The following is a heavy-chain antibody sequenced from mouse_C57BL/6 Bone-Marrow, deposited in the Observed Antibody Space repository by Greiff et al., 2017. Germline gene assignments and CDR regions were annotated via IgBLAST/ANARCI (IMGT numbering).Heavy chain of an antibody. CDR3: ARHPLYYYGSSAWFAY. Sequence: EVHLVESGGGLVKPGGSLKLSCAASGFTFSSYTMSWVRQTPEKRLEWVATISGGGGNTYYPDSVKGRFTISRDNAKNTLYLQMSSLRSEDTAVEYCARHPLYYYGSSAWFAYWGQGTLVTVSA. CDR2: ISGGGGNT. V-gene: IGHV5-9*04. CDR1: GFTFSSYT. J-gene: IGHJ3*01. D-gene: IGHD1-1*01.